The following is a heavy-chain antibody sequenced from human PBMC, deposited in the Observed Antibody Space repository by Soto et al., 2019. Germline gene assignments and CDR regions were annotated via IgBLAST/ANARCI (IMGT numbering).Heavy chain of an antibody. CDR1: GYSFTSYW. D-gene: IGHD3-9*01. J-gene: IGHJ6*02. CDR2: IYPGDSDT. V-gene: IGHV5-51*01. CDR3: ARHSGKYYDILTGQILYYGMDV. Sequence: GESLKISCKGSGYSFTSYWIGWVRLMPGKGLEWMGIIYPGDSDTRYSPSFQGQVTISADRSISTAYLQWSSLKASDTAMYYCARHSGKYYDILTGQILYYGMDVWGQGTTVTVSS.